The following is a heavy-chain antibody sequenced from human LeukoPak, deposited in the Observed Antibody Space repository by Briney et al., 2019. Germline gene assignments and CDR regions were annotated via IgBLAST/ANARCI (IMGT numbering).Heavy chain of an antibody. V-gene: IGHV4-61*01. CDR2: IYYSGST. Sequence: SETLSLTCIVSGGSFRSDNYYWSWIRQPPGRGLEWIGYIYYSGSTNYNPSLKSRITISVDTSKNQFSLKLSSVTAADTAVYYCAKGGHSSGWYHDYWGQGTLVTVPS. D-gene: IGHD6-19*01. CDR3: AKGGHSSGWYHDY. CDR1: GGSFRSDNYY. J-gene: IGHJ4*02.